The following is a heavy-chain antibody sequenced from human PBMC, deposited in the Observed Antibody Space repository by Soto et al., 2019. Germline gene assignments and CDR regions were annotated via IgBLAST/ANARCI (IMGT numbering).Heavy chain of an antibody. CDR3: ATDRPLYLPLYYYGMNV. D-gene: IGHD2-2*02. J-gene: IGHJ6*01. CDR1: GFTFSDYW. CDR2: ISSDGRSI. Sequence: GGSLRLSCTASGFTFSDYWMHWVRQAPGKGLVWVSRISSDGRSIDYADSVKGRFSITRDNAQNTVFLHMNSLRADDTGVYYCATDRPLYLPLYYYGMNVWGQGATVTVSS. V-gene: IGHV3-74*01.